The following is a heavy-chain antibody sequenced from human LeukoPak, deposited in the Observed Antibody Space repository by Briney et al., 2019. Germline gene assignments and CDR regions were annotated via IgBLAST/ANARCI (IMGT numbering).Heavy chain of an antibody. Sequence: PGGSLRLSCTASGFTFSSYAMTWVRQARGKGLEWISSMSSGSSYIYYADSVRGRFTISRDNTKNSLYLQMNNLRGEDTGIYYCARDRPTGASRVFVVQWGQGTPVTVSS. J-gene: IGHJ4*02. D-gene: IGHD2-15*01. CDR1: GFTFSSYA. CDR3: ARDRPTGASRVFVVQ. CDR2: MSSGSSYI. V-gene: IGHV3-21*06.